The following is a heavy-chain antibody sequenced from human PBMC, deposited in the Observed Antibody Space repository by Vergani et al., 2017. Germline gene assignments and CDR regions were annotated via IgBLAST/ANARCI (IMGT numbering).Heavy chain of an antibody. CDR1: GYSFTSYW. Sequence: EVQLVQSGAEVKKPGESLRISCKGSGYSFTSYWISWVRQMPGKGLEWMGRIDPSDSYTNYSPSFQGHVTISADKSISTAYLQWSSLKASDTAMYYCAREGRGGGGYYYYYGMDVWGQGTTVTVSS. D-gene: IGHD3-16*01. V-gene: IGHV5-10-1*03. CDR3: AREGRGGGGYYYYYGMDV. CDR2: IDPSDSYT. J-gene: IGHJ6*02.